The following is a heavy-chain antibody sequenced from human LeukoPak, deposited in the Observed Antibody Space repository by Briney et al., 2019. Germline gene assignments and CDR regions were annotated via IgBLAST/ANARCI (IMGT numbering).Heavy chain of an antibody. D-gene: IGHD3-10*01. V-gene: IGHV4-34*01. CDR1: GGSFSGYY. CDR3: ARVEVGLWFGERTNWFDP. Sequence: SETLSLTCAVYGGSFSGYYWSWIRQPPGKGLEWIGEINHSGSTNYNPSLKSRVTISVDTSKNQFSLKLSSVTAADTAVYYCARVEVGLWFGERTNWFDPWGQGTLVTVSS. CDR2: INHSGST. J-gene: IGHJ5*02.